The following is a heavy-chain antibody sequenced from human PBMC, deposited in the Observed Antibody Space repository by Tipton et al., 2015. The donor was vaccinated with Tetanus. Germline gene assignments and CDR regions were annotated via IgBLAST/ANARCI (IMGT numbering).Heavy chain of an antibody. CDR2: IDPNSGGT. CDR1: GYTFTGYY. D-gene: IGHD3-22*01. V-gene: IGHV1-2*02. CDR3: ARDRGDYIYYGMDV. Sequence: QVQLVQSGAELKKPGASLKVSRKASGYTFTGYYMYWVRQAPGQGLEWVGWIDPNSGGTIYAQNFQGRVPMTRDTSISTVYMELSRLRSDDTAVYYCARDRGDYIYYGMDVWGPGTTVTVSS. J-gene: IGHJ6*02.